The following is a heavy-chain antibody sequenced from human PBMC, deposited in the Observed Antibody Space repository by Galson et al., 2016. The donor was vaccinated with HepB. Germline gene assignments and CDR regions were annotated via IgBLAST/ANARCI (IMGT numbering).Heavy chain of an antibody. CDR1: GFTLSTYA. V-gene: IGHV3-30*18. CDR2: ISYDGSNK. D-gene: IGHD2-21*01. Sequence: SLRLSCAASGFTLSTYAMHWVRQAPGKGLEWVAVISYDGSNKFYADSVKGRFTISRDNSKNTLYLQTNSLRDEDMAVYYCAKEAAPTVKSGSDVDYWGQGTLVTVSS. CDR3: AKEAAPTVKSGSDVDY. J-gene: IGHJ4*02.